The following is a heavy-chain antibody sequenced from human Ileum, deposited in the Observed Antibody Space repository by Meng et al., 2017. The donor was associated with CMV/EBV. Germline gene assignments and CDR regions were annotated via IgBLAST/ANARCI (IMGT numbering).Heavy chain of an antibody. CDR2: INPSGDAT. D-gene: IGHD2-2*01. CDR1: YTFTRNY. V-gene: IGHV1-46*01. Sequence: YTFTRNYILWVRQDPGQGLEWMRIINPSGDATSYEQKFQGRVTFTSDTSTTTVYMEVSSLRSEDTAVYYCARGGCTITSCDLTEYFQHWGQGTLVTVSS. J-gene: IGHJ1*01. CDR3: ARGGCTITSCDLTEYFQH.